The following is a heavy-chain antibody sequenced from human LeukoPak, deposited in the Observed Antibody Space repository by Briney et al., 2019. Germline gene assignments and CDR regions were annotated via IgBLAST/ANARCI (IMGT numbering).Heavy chain of an antibody. CDR2: IYYSGST. CDR3: ARGPSPYYYDSSGYSD. D-gene: IGHD3-22*01. CDR1: GGSISSDY. Sequence: SETLSLTCTVSGGSISSDYCSWIRQPPGKGLEWIGYIYYSGSTNYNPSLKSRVTISVDTSKNQFSLKLSSVTAADTAVYYCARGPSPYYYDSSGYSDWGQGTLVTVSS. J-gene: IGHJ4*02. V-gene: IGHV4-59*01.